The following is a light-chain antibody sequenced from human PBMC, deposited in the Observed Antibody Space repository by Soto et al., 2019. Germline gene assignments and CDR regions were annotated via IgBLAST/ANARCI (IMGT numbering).Light chain of an antibody. CDR3: QQFGSSPPYT. CDR1: QSIRSTY. Sequence: EIVLSQSPGTLSLSPGERATLSCRASQSIRSTYLAWYQQRPGQPPRILIYGASNRAPGIPDKFSGSGSGTDFTLNISRLEPEDFAVYFCQQFGSSPPYTFGQGTKREIK. V-gene: IGKV3-20*01. CDR2: GAS. J-gene: IGKJ2*01.